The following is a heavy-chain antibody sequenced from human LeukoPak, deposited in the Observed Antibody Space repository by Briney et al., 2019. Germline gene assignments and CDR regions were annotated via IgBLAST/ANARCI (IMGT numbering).Heavy chain of an antibody. CDR1: GYTFTSYG. CDR3: ASGLVSGYELLFDY. J-gene: IGHJ4*02. D-gene: IGHD5-12*01. V-gene: IGHV1-2*02. CDR2: INPNSGGT. Sequence: ASVKVSCKASGYTFTSYGISWVRQAPGQGLEWMGWINPNSGGTNYAQKFQGRVTMTRDTSISTAYMELSRLRSDDTAVYYCASGLVSGYELLFDYWGQGPLVTVSS.